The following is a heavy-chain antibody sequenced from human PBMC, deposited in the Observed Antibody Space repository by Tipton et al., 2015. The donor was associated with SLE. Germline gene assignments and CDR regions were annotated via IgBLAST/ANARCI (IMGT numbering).Heavy chain of an antibody. D-gene: IGHD4-17*01. V-gene: IGHV3-48*01. J-gene: IGHJ6*02. Sequence: SLRLSCAASGFTFSSYSMNWVRQAPGKGLEWVSYISSSSSTIYYADSVKGRFTISRDNAKNSLYLQMNSLRAEDTAVYYCARDRHTVTTFPYYYYGMDVWGQGTTVTVSS. CDR3: ARDRHTVTTFPYYYYGMDV. CDR2: ISSSSSTI. CDR1: GFTFSSYS.